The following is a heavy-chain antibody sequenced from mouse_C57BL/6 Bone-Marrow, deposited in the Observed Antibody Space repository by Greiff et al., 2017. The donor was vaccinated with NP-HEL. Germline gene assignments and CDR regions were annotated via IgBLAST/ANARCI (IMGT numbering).Heavy chain of an antibody. V-gene: IGHV10-1*01. CDR2: IRSKSNNYAT. D-gene: IGHD1-1*01. Sequence: EVMLVESGGGLVQPKGSLKLSCAASGFSFNTYAMNWVRQAPGKGLEWVARIRSKSNNYATYYADSVKDRFTISRDDSESMLYLQMNNLKTEDTAMYYCVRTATVVDYYFDYWGQGTTLTVSS. CDR3: VRTATVVDYYFDY. J-gene: IGHJ2*01. CDR1: GFSFNTYA.